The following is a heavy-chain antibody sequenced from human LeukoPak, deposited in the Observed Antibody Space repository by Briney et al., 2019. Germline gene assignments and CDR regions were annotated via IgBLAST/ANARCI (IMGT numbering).Heavy chain of an antibody. CDR2: IIPIFGTA. CDR3: ARDQKYYDFWSGYYTDYYYYGMDV. J-gene: IGHJ6*02. Sequence: GASVKVSCKASGGTFSSYAISWVRQAPGQGLEWMGGIIPIFGTANYAQKFQGRVTITADESTSTAYMELSSLRSEDTAVYYCARDQKYYDFWSGYYTDYYYYGMDVWGQGTTVTVSS. CDR1: GGTFSSYA. D-gene: IGHD3-3*01. V-gene: IGHV1-69*13.